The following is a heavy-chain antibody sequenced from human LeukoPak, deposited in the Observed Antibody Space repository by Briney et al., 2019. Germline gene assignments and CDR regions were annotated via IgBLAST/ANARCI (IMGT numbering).Heavy chain of an antibody. V-gene: IGHV1-8*01. CDR1: GYTFGSYD. D-gene: IGHD3-22*01. CDR3: ARLSETAAYYYTSGYYFLGY. J-gene: IGHJ4*02. Sequence: ASVKVSCKASGYTFGSYDINWVRRATGQGLEWLGWMIPGMGHTGYAQRFQGRVTMTRDTATNTAYMELSGLRSEDTAIYYCARLSETAAYYYTSGYYFLGYWGQGTLVTVDS. CDR2: MIPGMGHT.